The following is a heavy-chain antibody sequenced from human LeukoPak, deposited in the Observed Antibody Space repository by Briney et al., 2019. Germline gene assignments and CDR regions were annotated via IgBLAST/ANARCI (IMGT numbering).Heavy chain of an antibody. D-gene: IGHD3-10*01. CDR1: GGSISNYF. J-gene: IGHJ6*03. CDR2: IYSTGRS. CDR3: ARGYGSGSYWVTYYYYYYMDV. V-gene: IGHV4-4*07. Sequence: PSETLSLTCTVSGGSISNYFWSWVRQPAGKGLEWIGRIYSTGRSDYNPSLKSRITISVDTSKNQFSLKLSSVTAADTAVYYCARGYGSGSYWVTYYYYYYMDVWGKGTTVTVSS.